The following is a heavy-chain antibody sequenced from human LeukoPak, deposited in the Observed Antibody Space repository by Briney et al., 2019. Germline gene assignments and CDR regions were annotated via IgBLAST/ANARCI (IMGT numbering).Heavy chain of an antibody. CDR2: ISSSSSYI. CDR3: ARDGYTSGCHDY. Sequence: GGSLRLSCAASGFTFSRNSMNWVRQAPGKGLEWVSSISSSSSYIYYADSVKGRFTISRDNAKNSLYLQMNSLRVEDTAVYYCARDGYTSGCHDYWGQGTLVTVSS. D-gene: IGHD6-19*01. J-gene: IGHJ4*02. CDR1: GFTFSRNS. V-gene: IGHV3-21*01.